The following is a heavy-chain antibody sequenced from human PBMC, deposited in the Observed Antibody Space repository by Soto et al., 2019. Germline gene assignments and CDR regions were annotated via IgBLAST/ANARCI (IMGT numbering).Heavy chain of an antibody. Sequence: QVQLVQSGAEVKKPGSSVKVSCKASGGTFSSYAISWVRQAPGQGLEWMGGIIPIFGTANYAQKFQGRVTITADESTSTAYMELSSLRSEDTAVYYCARGAVGREPSTYCYYGMDVWGQGTTVTVSS. CDR1: GGTFSSYA. D-gene: IGHD1-26*01. V-gene: IGHV1-69*01. J-gene: IGHJ6*02. CDR2: IIPIFGTA. CDR3: ARGAVGREPSTYCYYGMDV.